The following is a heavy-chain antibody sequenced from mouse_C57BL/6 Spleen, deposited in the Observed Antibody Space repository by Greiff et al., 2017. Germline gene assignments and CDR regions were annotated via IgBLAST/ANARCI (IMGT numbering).Heavy chain of an antibody. D-gene: IGHD1-2*01. CDR2: IDPSDSDT. CDR1: GYTFTSYW. Sequence: VQLQQSGAELVKPGASVKLSCKASGYTFTSYWMQWVKQRPGQGLEWIGEIDPSDSDTNYNQKFKGKATLTVDTSSSTAYMQHSSLTSEDSAVYYCARRVSTARGAMGYWGQGTSVTVSS. V-gene: IGHV1-50*01. J-gene: IGHJ4*01. CDR3: ARRVSTARGAMGY.